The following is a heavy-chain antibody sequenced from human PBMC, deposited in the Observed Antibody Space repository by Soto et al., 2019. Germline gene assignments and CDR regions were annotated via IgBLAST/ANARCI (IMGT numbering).Heavy chain of an antibody. CDR2: IGTAGDT. Sequence: RLSCAASGFTFSSYDMHWVRQATGKGLEWVSAIGTAGDTYYPGSVKGRFTISRENAKNSLYLQMNSLRAGDTAVYYCARGGGGDCSSTSCYTRDWYFDLWGRGTLVTVSS. J-gene: IGHJ2*01. CDR1: GFTFSSYD. D-gene: IGHD2-2*02. CDR3: ARGGGGDCSSTSCYTRDWYFDL. V-gene: IGHV3-13*01.